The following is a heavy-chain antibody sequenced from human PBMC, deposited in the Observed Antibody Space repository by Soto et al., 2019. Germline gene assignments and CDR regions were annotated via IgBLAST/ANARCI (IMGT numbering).Heavy chain of an antibody. Sequence: QVHLVQSGADVMKPGASVKVSCRAVGRAFSTTYIHWVRQAPGQGLEWMGIINPSSGNRSYTHTFQVRVTLTGDTSSVSMELRGLTFDDTAVYYCAGDTLWFGEFSQFDPWGQGTLVALSS. D-gene: IGHD3-10*01. J-gene: IGHJ5*02. CDR1: GRAFSTTY. CDR3: AGDTLWFGEFSQFDP. CDR2: INPSSGNR. V-gene: IGHV1-46*01.